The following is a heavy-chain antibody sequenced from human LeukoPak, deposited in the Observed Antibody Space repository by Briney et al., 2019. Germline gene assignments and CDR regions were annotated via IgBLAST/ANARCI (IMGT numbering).Heavy chain of an antibody. Sequence: ASVKVSCKASGGTFSSYAISWVRQAPGQGLEWMGRIIPILGIANYAQKFQGRVTITADKSTSTAYMELSSLRSEDTAVYYCARDRQWLPQGGDWFDPWGQGTLVTVSS. CDR1: GGTFSSYA. V-gene: IGHV1-69*04. J-gene: IGHJ5*02. D-gene: IGHD6-19*01. CDR3: ARDRQWLPQGGDWFDP. CDR2: IIPILGIA.